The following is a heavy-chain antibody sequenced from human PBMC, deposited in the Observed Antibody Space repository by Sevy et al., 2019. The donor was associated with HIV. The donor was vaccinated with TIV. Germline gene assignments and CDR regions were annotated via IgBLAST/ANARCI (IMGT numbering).Heavy chain of an antibody. Sequence: SETLSLTCAVYGGSFSGYYWSWIRQPPGKGLEWIGEINHSGSTNYNPSLKSRVTISVDTSKNQFSLKLSSVTAADTAVYYCARDPGYSGSYSVVDYWGQGTLVTVSS. CDR1: GGSFSGYY. V-gene: IGHV4-34*01. CDR3: ARDPGYSGSYSVVDY. CDR2: INHSGST. D-gene: IGHD1-26*01. J-gene: IGHJ4*02.